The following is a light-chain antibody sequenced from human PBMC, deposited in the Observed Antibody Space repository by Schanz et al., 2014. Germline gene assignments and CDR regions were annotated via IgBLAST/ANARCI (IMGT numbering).Light chain of an antibody. CDR1: QSFNNW. V-gene: IGKV1-5*01. J-gene: IGKJ2*02. CDR3: QRYNSYPCS. Sequence: DIQMTQSPSTLSASVGDRVTITCRASQSFNNWLAWYQQKPGKAPKLLIYDASSLESGVPSRFSGSGSGTEFTLTISSLQPDDFATYYCQRYNSYPCSFGQGTKLEIK. CDR2: DAS.